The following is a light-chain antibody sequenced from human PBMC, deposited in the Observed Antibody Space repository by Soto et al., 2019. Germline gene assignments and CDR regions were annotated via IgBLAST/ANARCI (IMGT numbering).Light chain of an antibody. CDR3: QQYGSSPWT. J-gene: IGKJ1*01. CDR2: DAS. V-gene: IGKV3-20*01. Sequence: EIVLTQSPATLSLSPVERATLSCMASQSVSRYLAWYQKKPGQAPRLLIYDASSRATGIPDRFSGSGYGTDLTITISRLENEDFAVYYCQQYGSSPWTFGQGTKVDIK. CDR1: QSVSRY.